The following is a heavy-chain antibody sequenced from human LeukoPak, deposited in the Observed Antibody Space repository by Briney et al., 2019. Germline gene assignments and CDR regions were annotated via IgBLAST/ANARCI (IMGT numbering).Heavy chain of an antibody. D-gene: IGHD1-1*01. V-gene: IGHV6-1*01. CDR2: TYYRSKWYN. CDR3: ARGPLDWNDRSHYYYYGMDV. J-gene: IGHJ6*02. Sequence: QTLSLTCAISGDSVSSNSAAWNWIRQSPSRGLEWLGRTYYRSKWYNDYAVSVKSRIAINPDTSKNQFSLQLNSVTPEDTAVYYCARGPLDWNDRSHYYYYGMDVWGQGTTVTVSS. CDR1: GDSVSSNSAA.